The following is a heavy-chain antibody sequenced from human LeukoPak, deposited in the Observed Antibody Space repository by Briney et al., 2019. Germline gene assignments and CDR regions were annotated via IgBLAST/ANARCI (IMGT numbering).Heavy chain of an antibody. Sequence: GGSLRLSCAASGFTFSSYAMSWVRQAPGKGLEWVSGIRGSGGSTYYADSVKDRFTISRDNSKNTLYLQMNSLRAEDTALYYCARDFSGGSGTFNQLDYWGRGTLVTVSS. V-gene: IGHV3-23*01. D-gene: IGHD3-10*01. CDR1: GFTFSSYA. CDR2: IRGSGGST. J-gene: IGHJ4*02. CDR3: ARDFSGGSGTFNQLDY.